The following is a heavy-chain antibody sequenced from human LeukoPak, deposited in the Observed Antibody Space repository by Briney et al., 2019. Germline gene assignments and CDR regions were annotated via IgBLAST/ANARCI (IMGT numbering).Heavy chain of an antibody. CDR1: GYSISSGYY. V-gene: IGHV4-61*02. CDR3: ARDRSVGVLPAPPFDF. J-gene: IGHJ4*02. CDR2: IYTSGST. Sequence: SETLSLTCTVSGYSISSGYYWSWIRQPAGKGLEWIGRIYTSGSTNYNPSLKSRVTISVDTSKNQFSLKLSSVTAADTAVYYCARDRSVGVLPAPPFDFWGQGTLVTVSS. D-gene: IGHD6-6*01.